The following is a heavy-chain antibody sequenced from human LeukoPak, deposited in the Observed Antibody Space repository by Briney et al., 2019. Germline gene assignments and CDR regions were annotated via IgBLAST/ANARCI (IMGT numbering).Heavy chain of an antibody. J-gene: IGHJ4*02. CDR3: ARPVTYSSSRPPYFDY. CDR1: GGSISSSSYY. D-gene: IGHD6-13*01. Sequence: SETLSLTCNVSGGSISSSSYYWGWIRQPPGKGLEWIGSFYYSGSTYYNPSLKSRVTISVDTSKNQFSLKLSSVTAADTAVYYCARPVTYSSSRPPYFDYWGQGTLVTVSS. CDR2: FYYSGST. V-gene: IGHV4-39*01.